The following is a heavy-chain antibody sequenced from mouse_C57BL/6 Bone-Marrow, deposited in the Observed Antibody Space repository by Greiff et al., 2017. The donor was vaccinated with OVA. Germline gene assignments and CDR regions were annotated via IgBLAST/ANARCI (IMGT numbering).Heavy chain of an antibody. CDR2: IAPSDSYI. V-gene: IGHV1-59*01. D-gene: IGHD1-1*01. CDR1: GYTFTNYW. J-gene: IGHJ2*02. CDR3: AHYGSRLYLHY. Sequence: QVQLKQPGAELVRPGTSVKLSCKASGYTFTNYWMHWVKQRPGQGLEWIGVIAPSDSYINYNQKFKGRATLTVDTSSSTAYMHPSSLTSEDSAVYYCAHYGSRLYLHYWGQGTSLTVSS.